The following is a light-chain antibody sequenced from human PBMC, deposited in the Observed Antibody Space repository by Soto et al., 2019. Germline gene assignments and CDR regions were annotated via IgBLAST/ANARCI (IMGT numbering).Light chain of an antibody. CDR3: QQSYT. CDR1: QSVSGC. Sequence: EIVLTQSPATLSLSPGERATLSCRASQSVSGCLAWYQQKPGQAPRLLIYDASNRATGIPARFSGSGSGTDFTLTISSLQREDFATYYCQQSYTFRPGTKVDIK. J-gene: IGKJ3*01. CDR2: DAS. V-gene: IGKV3-11*01.